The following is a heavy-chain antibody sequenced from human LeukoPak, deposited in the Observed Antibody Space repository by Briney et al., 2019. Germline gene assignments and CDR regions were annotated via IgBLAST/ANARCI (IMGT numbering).Heavy chain of an antibody. V-gene: IGHV4-34*01. D-gene: IGHD1-26*01. J-gene: IGHJ4*01. Sequence: PSETLSLTCAVYGGSFSGYYWSWIRQAPGKGLEWMGEVNHSGSTNYNPSLKSRVTITINTSKNQFTLKLSSVTAADTAVYYCARGAWGSGSYFDCQGHGTLVTVSS. CDR2: VNHSGST. CDR1: GGSFSGYY. CDR3: ARGAWGSGSYFDC.